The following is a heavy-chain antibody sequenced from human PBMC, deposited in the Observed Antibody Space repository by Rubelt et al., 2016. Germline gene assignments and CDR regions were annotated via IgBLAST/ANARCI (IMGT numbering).Heavy chain of an antibody. V-gene: IGHV3-74*01. J-gene: IGHJ4*02. CDR2: INGDGSST. D-gene: IGHD6-19*01. CDR3: ARVYSSGWPDY. Sequence: GSLRLSCEASGFTFSSYSMLWVRQDPGKGLVWVSRINGDGSSTSYADSVKGRFTISRDNSKNTLYLQMNSLRAEDTAVYYCARVYSSGWPDYWGQGTLVTVSS. CDR1: GFTFSSYS.